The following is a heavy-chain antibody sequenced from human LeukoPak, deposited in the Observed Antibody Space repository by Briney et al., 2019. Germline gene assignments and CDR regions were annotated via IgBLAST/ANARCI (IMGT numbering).Heavy chain of an antibody. Sequence: GGSLRLSCAASGFTFSNYWMNWVRQAPGKGLEWVANIKQDESEKPYVDSVKGRFTISRDNAKNSLYLQMSNLRAEDTTVYYCARGEFARGALFDYWGQGTLVSVSS. J-gene: IGHJ4*02. CDR3: ARGEFARGALFDY. V-gene: IGHV3-7*05. D-gene: IGHD3-10*01. CDR2: IKQDESEK. CDR1: GFTFSNYW.